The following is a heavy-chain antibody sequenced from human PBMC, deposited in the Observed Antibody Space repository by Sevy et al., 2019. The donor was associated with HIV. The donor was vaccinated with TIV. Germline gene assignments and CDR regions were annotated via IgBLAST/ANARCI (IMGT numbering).Heavy chain of an antibody. Sequence: SETLSLTCTVSGGSISSYYWSWIRQPAGKGLEWIGRIYTSGSTNYNPSLKSRVTMSVDTSKNQFSLKLSSVTAADTAVYYCAREEQWLVRIHGGDYYLDYWGQGTLVTVSS. D-gene: IGHD6-19*01. J-gene: IGHJ4*02. CDR1: GGSISSYY. CDR3: AREEQWLVRIHGGDYYLDY. CDR2: IYTSGST. V-gene: IGHV4-4*07.